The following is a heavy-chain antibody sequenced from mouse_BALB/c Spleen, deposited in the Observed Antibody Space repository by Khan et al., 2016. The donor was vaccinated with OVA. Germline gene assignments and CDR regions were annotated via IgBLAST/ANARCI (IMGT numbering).Heavy chain of an antibody. CDR3: ARRTTKYTMDY. V-gene: IGHV1-4*01. D-gene: IGHD2-14*01. CDR1: GYTFTSNT. CDR2: INPRSSYT. Sequence: VQLQQSGAELARPGASVKMSCKASGYTFTSNTMHWVKQRPGQGLEWIGYINPRSSYTNYNQKFKDKATLTADKSSSTAYMQLSSLTSDDSAVYYCARRTTKYTMDYWGQGTSVTVSS. J-gene: IGHJ4*01.